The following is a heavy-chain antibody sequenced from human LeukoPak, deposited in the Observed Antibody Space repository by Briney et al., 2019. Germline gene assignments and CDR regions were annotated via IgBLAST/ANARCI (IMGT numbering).Heavy chain of an antibody. V-gene: IGHV3-74*01. CDR2: INSDGSRT. Sequence: PGGSLTLSCAASGFTFSTYWMHWVRQAPGKGLVWVSRINSDGSRTTYADSVKGRFTISRDNAKNTLYLQMNSLRTEDTAVYYCARPETQYSSGLDGFDIWGQGTMVTVSS. D-gene: IGHD6-19*01. CDR3: ARPETQYSSGLDGFDI. CDR1: GFTFSTYW. J-gene: IGHJ3*02.